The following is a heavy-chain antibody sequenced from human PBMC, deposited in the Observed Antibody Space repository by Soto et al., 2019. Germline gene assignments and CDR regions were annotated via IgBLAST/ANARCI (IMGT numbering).Heavy chain of an antibody. CDR1: GDTFKNSV. V-gene: IGHV1-69*01. CDR3: VAELDFGKLSVV. D-gene: IGHD3-10*01. CDR2: TIPLFGTT. Sequence: QVQLVQSGVEVKKPGSSVRVSCKASGDTFKNSVISWVRQAPGQGLEWMGGTIPLFGTTDYAQKFQGRLTITTDESTTTAYMEVSRRTSEDPAVYYCVAELDFGKLSVVWGQGNTVIVSS. J-gene: IGHJ6*02.